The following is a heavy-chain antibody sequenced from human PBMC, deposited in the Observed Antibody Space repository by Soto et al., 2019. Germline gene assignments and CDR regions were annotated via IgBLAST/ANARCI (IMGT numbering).Heavy chain of an antibody. CDR1: GGTFSSYA. Sequence: QVQLVQSGAEVKKPGSSVKVSCKASGGTFSSYAISWVRQAPGQGLEWMGGIIPIFGTANYAQKFQGRVTITADESRRQAYVELSSLRYEDAAVYYCAGRAVSGGWSDYWGQGTLVTLSS. CDR2: IIPIFGTA. J-gene: IGHJ4*02. D-gene: IGHD6-19*01. CDR3: AGRAVSGGWSDY. V-gene: IGHV1-69*12.